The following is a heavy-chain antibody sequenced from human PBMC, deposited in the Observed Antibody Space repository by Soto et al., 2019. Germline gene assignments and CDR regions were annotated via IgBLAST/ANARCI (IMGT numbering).Heavy chain of an antibody. D-gene: IGHD2-2*02. J-gene: IGHJ6*02. CDR2: MSASTGNT. CDR1: GYTLTTYG. V-gene: IGHV1-18*01. Sequence: QVQLVQSGSEVRKPGASVRVSCKASGYTLTTYGISWVRQAPGQGLECMGWMSASTGNTQYAQKVQGRVTMTRDTSTATASMELGSLRSDDTAVYYCDYYLEGHCVSRSCYSGMDVWGQGTTVTVSS. CDR3: DYYLEGHCVSRSCYSGMDV.